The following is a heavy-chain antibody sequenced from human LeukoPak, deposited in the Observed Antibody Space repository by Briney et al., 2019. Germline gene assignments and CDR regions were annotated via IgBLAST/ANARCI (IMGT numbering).Heavy chain of an antibody. CDR2: ISYDGSNK. J-gene: IGHJ4*02. Sequence: GRSLRLSCAASGFTFSSYAMHWVRQAPGKGLEWVAVISYDGSNKYYANSVKGRFTISRDNSKNTLYLQMNSLRAEDTAVYYCARDGSYYDSSGYTPLNFDYWGQGTLVTVSS. CDR3: ARDGSYYDSSGYTPLNFDY. D-gene: IGHD3-22*01. CDR1: GFTFSSYA. V-gene: IGHV3-30-3*01.